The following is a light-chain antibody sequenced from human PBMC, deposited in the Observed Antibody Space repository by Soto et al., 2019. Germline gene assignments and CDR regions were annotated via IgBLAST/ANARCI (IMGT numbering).Light chain of an antibody. J-gene: IGKJ4*01. CDR3: QQYDTWPLT. V-gene: IGKV3-11*01. CDR2: DAS. CDR1: QSIRTS. Sequence: EVVLTQSPATLSLSPGERATLSCRASQSIRTSLAWYQQKPGQAPRLVIFDASNRANGVPARFGGSGSGTEFTLTISSLQSEDFAVYYCQQYDTWPLTFGGGTKVDIK.